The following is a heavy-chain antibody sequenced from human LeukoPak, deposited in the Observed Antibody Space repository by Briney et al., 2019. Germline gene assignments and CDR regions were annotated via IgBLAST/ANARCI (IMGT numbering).Heavy chain of an antibody. D-gene: IGHD4-17*01. CDR1: GGSISSGDYS. CDR2: IYHSGNT. J-gene: IGHJ4*02. CDR3: AREGDYVFDY. V-gene: IGHV4-30-2*01. Sequence: SETLSLTCAVSGGSISSGDYSWNWIRQPPGKGLEWIGYIYHSGNTHYNPSLKSRVTISVDRSKNQFSLKLSSVTAADTAVYYCAREGDYVFDYWGQGTLVTVSS.